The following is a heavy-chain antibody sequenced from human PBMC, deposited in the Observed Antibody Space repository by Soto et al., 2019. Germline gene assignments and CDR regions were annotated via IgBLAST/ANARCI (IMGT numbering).Heavy chain of an antibody. CDR2: ISSSGGST. J-gene: IGHJ6*02. D-gene: IGHD2-2*01. Sequence: GGSLRLSCAASGFSFSSNVMSWARQAPGKGLECVSVISSSGGSTYYVDSVKGRFIISRDNSKNTLYLQMSTLRAEDTAVYYCATRQKYHMDVCGQGTTVTVSS. CDR1: GFSFSSNV. V-gene: IGHV3-23*01. CDR3: ATRQKYHMDV.